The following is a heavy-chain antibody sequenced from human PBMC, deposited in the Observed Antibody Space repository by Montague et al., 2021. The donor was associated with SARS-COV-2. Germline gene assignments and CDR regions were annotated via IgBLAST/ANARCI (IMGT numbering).Heavy chain of an antibody. Sequence: SETLSLTCTVSGGSIDSFYWSWIRRPPGKGLEWIGCIFHSGRTYYNPSLKSRVSMSVDTSKNQVSLRLSSLTAADTDVYYCARGGYYDNTGYYSDYYYNMDVWGQGTTVTVSS. CDR2: IFHSGRT. CDR3: ARGGYYDNTGYYSDYYYNMDV. J-gene: IGHJ6*02. CDR1: GGSIDSFY. D-gene: IGHD3-22*01. V-gene: IGHV4-59*01.